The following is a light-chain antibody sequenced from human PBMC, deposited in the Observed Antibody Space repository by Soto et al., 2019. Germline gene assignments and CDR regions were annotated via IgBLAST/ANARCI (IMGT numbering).Light chain of an antibody. V-gene: IGKV3D-15*01. CDR1: QSVGSD. CDR2: DIF. CDR3: QQYNRWPLP. J-gene: IGKJ4*01. Sequence: EIVMTQSPATLSVSPGEIATLSGRARQSVGSDFAWYQQKPGQAPRLVIDDIFTSATGVPTRISGSGSGTAFTRTNSRLQSEDFAVYYWQQYNRWPLPFGGGTKVEIK.